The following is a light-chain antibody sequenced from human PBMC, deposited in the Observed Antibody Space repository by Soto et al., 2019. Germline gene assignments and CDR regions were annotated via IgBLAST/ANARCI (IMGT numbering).Light chain of an antibody. CDR3: QQRSNWWT. CDR2: GIS. Sequence: EVGMSQSPSILSVSTGESATLSCRASQSVNSNYLAWYQQHPGQPPRLLIYGISTRATGIPARFSGSGSGTEFSLTISSLQSEDFAVYYCQQRSNWWTFGQGTKVAIK. CDR1: QSVNSN. J-gene: IGKJ1*01. V-gene: IGKV3-15*01.